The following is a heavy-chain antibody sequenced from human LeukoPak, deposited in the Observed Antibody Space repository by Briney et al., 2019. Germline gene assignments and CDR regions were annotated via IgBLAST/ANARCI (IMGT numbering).Heavy chain of an antibody. CDR2: IYYSGST. J-gene: IGHJ4*02. Sequence: PSETLSLTCTVSGASISSRNYYWAWTRQPPGEGLECIGNIYYSGSTYYNPSLKSRVTISVDTSKNQFSLKLSSVTAADTAVYYCARGRRGITMVRGVITHFDYWGQGTLVTVSS. V-gene: IGHV4-39*01. CDR3: ARGRRGITMVRGVITHFDY. D-gene: IGHD3-10*01. CDR1: GASISSRNYY.